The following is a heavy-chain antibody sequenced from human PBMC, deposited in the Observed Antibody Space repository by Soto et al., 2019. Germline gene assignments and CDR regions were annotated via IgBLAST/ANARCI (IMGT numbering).Heavy chain of an antibody. Sequence: VGSLRLSCAASGFTFSTYWMQWVRQAPGKGLVWVSRINSDGSSTTYADSVKGRFTVSRDNAKNTLYLQMNSLKTEDTAVYFCARDDRDYVWGSFRYFDSWGQGTQVTVSS. J-gene: IGHJ4*02. V-gene: IGHV3-74*01. CDR1: GFTFSTYW. D-gene: IGHD3-16*01. CDR3: ARDDRDYVWGSFRYFDS. CDR2: INSDGSST.